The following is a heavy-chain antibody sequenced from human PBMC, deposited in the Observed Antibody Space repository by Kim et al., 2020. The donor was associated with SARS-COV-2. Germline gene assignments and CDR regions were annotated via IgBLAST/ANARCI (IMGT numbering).Heavy chain of an antibody. D-gene: IGHD4-17*01. V-gene: IGHV1-46*01. CDR3: ARVNDYGDDYYGLNFDY. CDR1: GYTFTSYY. CDR2: INPSGGST. J-gene: IGHJ4*02. Sequence: ASVKVSCKASGYTFTSYYMHWVRQAPGQGLEWMGIINPSGGSTSYAQKFQGRVTMTRDTSTSTVYMELSSLRSEDTAVYYCARVNDYGDDYYGLNFDYWGQGTLVPVSS.